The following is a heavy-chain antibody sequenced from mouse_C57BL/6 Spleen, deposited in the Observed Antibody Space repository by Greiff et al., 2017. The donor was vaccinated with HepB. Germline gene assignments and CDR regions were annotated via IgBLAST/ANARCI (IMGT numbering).Heavy chain of an antibody. Sequence: QVQLKQSGPELVKPGASVKISCKASGYSFTSYYIHWVKQRPGQGLEWIGWIYPGSGNTKYNEKFKGKATLTADTSSSTAYMQLSSLTSEDSAVYYCARIGDEAMDYWGQGTSVTVSS. J-gene: IGHJ4*01. CDR3: ARIGDEAMDY. CDR1: GYSFTSYY. D-gene: IGHD3-1*01. V-gene: IGHV1-66*01. CDR2: IYPGSGNT.